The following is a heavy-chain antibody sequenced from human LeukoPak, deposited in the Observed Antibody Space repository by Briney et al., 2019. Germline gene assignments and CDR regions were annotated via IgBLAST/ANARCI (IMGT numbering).Heavy chain of an antibody. V-gene: IGHV1-8*01. D-gene: IGHD3-10*01. CDR1: GYTFTSYD. CDR2: MNPNSGNT. Sequence: ASVKVSCKASGYTFTSYDINWVRQATGQGLGWMGWMNPNSGNTGYAQKFQGRVTMTRNTSISTAYMELSSLRSEDTAVYYCARGWLLWFGEPKNYYYMDVWGKGTTVTISS. CDR3: ARGWLLWFGEPKNYYYMDV. J-gene: IGHJ6*03.